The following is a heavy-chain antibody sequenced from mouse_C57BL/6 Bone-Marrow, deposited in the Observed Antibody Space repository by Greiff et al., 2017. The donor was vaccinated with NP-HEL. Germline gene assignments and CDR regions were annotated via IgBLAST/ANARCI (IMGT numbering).Heavy chain of an antibody. CDR3: ARYGPGFFMDY. V-gene: IGHV1-55*01. CDR1: GYTFTSYW. Sequence: QVQLQQSGAELVKPGASVKMSCKASGYTFTSYWITWMKQRPGQGLEWIGDIYPGSGSTNYNEKFKSKATLTVDTSSSTAYMQLSSLTSEDSAVYYCARYGPGFFMDYWGQGTSVTVSS. J-gene: IGHJ4*01. D-gene: IGHD1-1*02. CDR2: IYPGSGST.